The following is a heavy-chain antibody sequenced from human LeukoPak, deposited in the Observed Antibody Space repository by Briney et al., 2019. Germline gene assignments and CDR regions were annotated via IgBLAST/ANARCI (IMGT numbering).Heavy chain of an antibody. CDR3: AKDYGSGSFSPPKLAFDI. J-gene: IGHJ3*02. CDR1: GFTFSSYG. V-gene: IGHV3-30*02. D-gene: IGHD3-10*01. Sequence: PGGSLRLSCAASGFTFSSYGMHWVRQAPGKGLEWVAFIRYDGSNKYYADSVKGRFTISRDNSKNTLYLQMNSLRAEDTAVYYCAKDYGSGSFSPPKLAFDIWGQGTMVTVSS. CDR2: IRYDGSNK.